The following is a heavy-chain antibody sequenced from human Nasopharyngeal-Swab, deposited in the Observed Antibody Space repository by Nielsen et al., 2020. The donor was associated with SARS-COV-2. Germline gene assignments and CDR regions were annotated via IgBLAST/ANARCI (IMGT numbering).Heavy chain of an antibody. Sequence: ASVKVSCKGSGHIFTDYYIHWVRQAPGQGLEWMGWINPNSGNTDYTQKFQGRVTMTRDTSISTVYMELSGLRSDDTAIYYCARGDRISSSPRGWFGPWGQGTLVTVSS. CDR1: GHIFTDYY. J-gene: IGHJ5*02. CDR2: INPNSGNT. D-gene: IGHD3-3*02. V-gene: IGHV1-2*02. CDR3: ARGDRISSSPRGWFGP.